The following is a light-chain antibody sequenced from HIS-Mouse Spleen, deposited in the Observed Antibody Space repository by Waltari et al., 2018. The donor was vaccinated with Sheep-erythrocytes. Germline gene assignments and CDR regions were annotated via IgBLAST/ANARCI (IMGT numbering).Light chain of an antibody. CDR2: AAS. CDR1: QSVSSY. J-gene: IGKJ4*01. Sequence: EIVLTQSPATLSLSPGARATLSCRASQSVSSYLAWYQQKPGQAPRLLIYAASNRATDIPAKFSCRGSVTDFTLTIISLEPEDCSVYYCQQSSNWAPLTFGGGTKVEIK. CDR3: QQSSNWAPLT. V-gene: IGKV3-11*01.